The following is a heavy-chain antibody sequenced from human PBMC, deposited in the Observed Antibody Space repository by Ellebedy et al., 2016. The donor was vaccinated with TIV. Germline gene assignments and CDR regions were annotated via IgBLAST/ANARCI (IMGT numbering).Heavy chain of an antibody. D-gene: IGHD7-27*01. Sequence: AASVKVSCKASGYTFTAYAMHWVRQAPGQGLEWMGWINTKTGNPTYAQGFTGRFVFSLDTSVSTAYLQISSLKAEDTAVYYCVRDEKLGAYLFDPWGQGTLVTVSS. J-gene: IGHJ5*02. CDR2: INTKTGNP. CDR3: VRDEKLGAYLFDP. CDR1: GYTFTAYA. V-gene: IGHV7-4-1*02.